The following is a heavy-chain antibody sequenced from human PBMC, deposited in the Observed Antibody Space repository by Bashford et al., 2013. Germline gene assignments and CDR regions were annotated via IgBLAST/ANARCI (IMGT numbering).Heavy chain of an antibody. Sequence: SETLSLTCTVSGGSISSGGYYWSWIRQHPGKGLEWIGYIYYSGTTYYNPSLKSRLTVSVDTSQNQFSLILRSVTAADTAVYYCARQASDRTFSSPGPGPYFFDYWGQGSQVTVSS. J-gene: IGHJ4*02. CDR2: IYYSGTT. V-gene: IGHV4-39*01. D-gene: IGHD2-2*01. CDR1: GGSISSGGYY. CDR3: ARQASDRTFSSPGPGPYFFDY.